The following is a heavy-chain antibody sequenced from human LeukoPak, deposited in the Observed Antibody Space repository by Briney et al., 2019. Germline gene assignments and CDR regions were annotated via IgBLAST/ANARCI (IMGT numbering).Heavy chain of an antibody. J-gene: IGHJ6*02. CDR2: ISYDGSNK. CDR1: GFTFSTYA. D-gene: IGHD2-2*01. V-gene: IGHV3-30*18. Sequence: GGSLRLSCAASGFTFSTYAVNWVRQAPGKGLEWVAVISYDGSNKYYADSVKGRFTISRGNSKNTLYLQMNSLRAEDTAVYYCAKSNMPRYYYYYGMDVWGQGTTVTVSS. CDR3: AKSNMPRYYYYYGMDV.